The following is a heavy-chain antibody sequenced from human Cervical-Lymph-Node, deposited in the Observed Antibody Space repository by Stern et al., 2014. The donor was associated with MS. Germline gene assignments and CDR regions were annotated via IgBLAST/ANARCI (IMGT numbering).Heavy chain of an antibody. CDR3: ARMREYCSGGICFAGYYDS. CDR1: GLSLSTSEVA. V-gene: IGHV2-26*01. D-gene: IGHD2-15*01. CDR2: IFSTGET. J-gene: IGHJ4*02. Sequence: QITLKESGPTLVKPTQTLTLTCTFSGLSLSTSEVAVGWIRQPPGTALECLAHIFSTGETAYSTSLKSRLTISKDTSRSQVVLTMTNMDPVDTATYYCARMREYCSGGICFAGYYDSWGQGTLVTVSS.